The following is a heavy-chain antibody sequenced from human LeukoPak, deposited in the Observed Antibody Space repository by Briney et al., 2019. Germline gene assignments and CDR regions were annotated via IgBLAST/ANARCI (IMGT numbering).Heavy chain of an antibody. CDR1: SGSISSGDYY. CDR2: IYYSGST. Sequence: SETLSLTCTVSSGSISSGDYYWTWIRQPPGTGLEWIGYIYYSGSTYYNPSLKSRVTISVDTSKNQFSLKLSSVTAADTAVYYCARTKYTSGWYVVRSGDPFDYWGPGTLVTVSS. D-gene: IGHD6-19*01. V-gene: IGHV4-30-4*08. CDR3: ARTKYTSGWYVVRSGDPFDY. J-gene: IGHJ4*02.